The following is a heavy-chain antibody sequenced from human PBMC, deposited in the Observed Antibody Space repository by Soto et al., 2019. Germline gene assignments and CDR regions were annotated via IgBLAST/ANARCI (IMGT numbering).Heavy chain of an antibody. V-gene: IGHV4-4*07. D-gene: IGHD6-6*01. CDR2: IYTSGST. CDR1: GGSISSYY. Sequence: KPSETLSLTCTVSGGSISSYYWSWIRQPAGKGLEWIGRIYTSGSTNYNPSLKSRVTMSVDTSKNQFSLKLSSVTAADTAVYYCARTYSSSSLGWFDPWGQGTLVTGSS. CDR3: ARTYSSSSLGWFDP. J-gene: IGHJ5*02.